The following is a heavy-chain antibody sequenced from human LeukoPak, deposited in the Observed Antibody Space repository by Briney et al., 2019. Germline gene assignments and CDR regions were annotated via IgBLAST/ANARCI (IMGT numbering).Heavy chain of an antibody. CDR2: FDPERGET. CDR3: ATLVGARFNY. V-gene: IGHV1-24*01. Sequence: ASVKVSCKVSGYTLIELSMHWVRQAPGKGLEWMGGFDPERGETIYAQGFQGRVTMTEDTSTDTAYMNLSSLRSEDTAVYYCATLVGARFNYWGQGTLVTVSS. D-gene: IGHD1-26*01. J-gene: IGHJ4*02. CDR1: GYTLIELS.